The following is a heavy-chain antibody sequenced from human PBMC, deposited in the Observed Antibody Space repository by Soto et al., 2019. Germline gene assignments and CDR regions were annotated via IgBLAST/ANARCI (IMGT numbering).Heavy chain of an antibody. CDR3: AKGANEPIDA. CDR1: GFIFGIEA. Sequence: EVQLLESGGGLVQPGGSLRLSCAASGFIFGIEAMTWVRQAPGKGLEWVSSVSGSGGTTYYADSVKGRFTISRDNSKNTLFMQMNSLRAEDTAVYYCAKGANEPIDAWGQGTLVTVSS. D-gene: IGHD1-26*01. CDR2: VSGSGGTT. J-gene: IGHJ1*01. V-gene: IGHV3-23*01.